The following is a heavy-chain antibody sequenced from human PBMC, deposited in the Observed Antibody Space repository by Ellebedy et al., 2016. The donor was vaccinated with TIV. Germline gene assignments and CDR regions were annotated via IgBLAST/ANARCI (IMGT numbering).Heavy chain of an antibody. D-gene: IGHD3-22*01. Sequence: ASVKVSCKASGGTFSSYAISWVRQAPGQGLEWMGGIIPIFGTANYAQKFQGRVTITADESTSPAYMELSSLRSEDTAVYYCARELDSGMDSSGIYAFDIWGQGTMVTVSS. V-gene: IGHV1-69*13. CDR3: ARELDSGMDSSGIYAFDI. CDR2: IIPIFGTA. CDR1: GGTFSSYA. J-gene: IGHJ3*02.